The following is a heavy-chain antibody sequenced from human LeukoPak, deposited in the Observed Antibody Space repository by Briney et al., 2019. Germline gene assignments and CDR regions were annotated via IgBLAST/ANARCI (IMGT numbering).Heavy chain of an antibody. Sequence: GGSLRLSCAASGFTFSSYGMHWVRQAPGKGLEWVAFIRYDGSNKYYADSVKGRFTISRDNSKNTLYLQMNSLRAEDTAVYYCANGYSSSWYSVDYWGQGTLVTVSS. V-gene: IGHV3-30*02. D-gene: IGHD6-13*01. CDR3: ANGYSSSWYSVDY. J-gene: IGHJ4*02. CDR1: GFTFSSYG. CDR2: IRYDGSNK.